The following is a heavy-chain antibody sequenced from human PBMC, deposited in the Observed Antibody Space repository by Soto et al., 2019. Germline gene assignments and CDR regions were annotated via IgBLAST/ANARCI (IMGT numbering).Heavy chain of an antibody. CDR2: IWFDGSHR. V-gene: IGHV3-33*03. J-gene: IGHJ4*01. Sequence: QVQLVESGGGVVQPGRSLRLSCGASGFTFSNYGMHWVRQTPGKGLEWVAVIWFDGSHRYYSDSVKGRFTISRDNSENTVYIQMNSLRAEDTAVYYCAAEWGVGQVAGILRRWGHGTLVTVSS. D-gene: IGHD1-26*01. CDR3: AAEWGVGQVAGILRR. CDR1: GFTFSNYG.